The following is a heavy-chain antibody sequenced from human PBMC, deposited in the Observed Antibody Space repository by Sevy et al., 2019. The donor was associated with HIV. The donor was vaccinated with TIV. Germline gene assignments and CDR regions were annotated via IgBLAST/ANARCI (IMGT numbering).Heavy chain of an antibody. J-gene: IGHJ6*03. CDR2: ISGSYSST. CDR3: AKEGVEAAGTGYYMDV. D-gene: IGHD6-13*01. CDR1: GFTFSTYA. V-gene: IGHV3-23*01. Sequence: GGSLRLSCAASGFTFSTYAMTWVRQAPGKGLEWVSGISGSYSSTFYADSVKRRFTISRDNSKNMLYLQMDSLRAEDTAVYYCAKEGVEAAGTGYYMDVWGKGTTVTVSS.